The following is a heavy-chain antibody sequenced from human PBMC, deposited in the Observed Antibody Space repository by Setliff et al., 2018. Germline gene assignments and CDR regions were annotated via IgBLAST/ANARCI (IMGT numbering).Heavy chain of an antibody. D-gene: IGHD6-19*01. J-gene: IGHJ4*02. CDR2: IKSIADGGTA. CDR1: GFTFSDAW. V-gene: IGHV3-15*01. CDR3: TTGYISGYYIGH. Sequence: GSLRLSCAASGFTFSDAWMNWVRQAPGKGLEWVGRIKSIADGGTADFAAPVKGRFTISRDDSKNTVYLQMNSLKTEDTAVYYCTTGYISGYYIGHWGLGTLVTVSS.